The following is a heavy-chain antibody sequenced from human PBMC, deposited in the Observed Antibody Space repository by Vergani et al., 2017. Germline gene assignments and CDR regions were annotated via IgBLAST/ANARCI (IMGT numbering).Heavy chain of an antibody. CDR1: GYTFTSYG. Sequence: QVLLVQSGAEVKKPGASVNVSCKASGYTFTSYGISWVRQAPGQGLEWLGWMNAYSGNTGYAQKFKGRVTMTRNTPISTAYMELSSLRSADTAVYYCASATELAIFDYWGQGTLVTVSS. CDR3: ASATELAIFDY. D-gene: IGHD1-26*01. J-gene: IGHJ4*02. CDR2: MNAYSGNT. V-gene: IGHV1-8*02.